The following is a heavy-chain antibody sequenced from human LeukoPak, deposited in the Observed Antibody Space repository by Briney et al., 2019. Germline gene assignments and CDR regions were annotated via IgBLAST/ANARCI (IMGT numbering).Heavy chain of an antibody. Sequence: SETLSLTCTVCGWSSSGYNGSWIRQPPGKGLEWIGQISHSGSTYYNPSLKSRVTMSVDSSKNQFSLQLTSVTAADTAIYYCANMIRGPDYWGQGALVTVSS. V-gene: IGHV4-34*01. J-gene: IGHJ4*02. CDR1: GWSSSGYN. CDR3: ANMIRGPDY. CDR2: ISHSGST. D-gene: IGHD3-10*01.